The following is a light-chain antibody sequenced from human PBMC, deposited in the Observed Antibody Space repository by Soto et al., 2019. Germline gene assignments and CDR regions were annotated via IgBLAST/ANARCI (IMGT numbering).Light chain of an antibody. Sequence: IQLTQSQSSLSASVGCRLTITCRTSQGIRSALGWYQQKQGKVPKLLIYAASTLQSGVPSRFSGSGYGRDFNLTISSLQTDDFATYYCQQYHRSSITFGQGTRLEIK. CDR1: QGIRSA. CDR3: QQYHRSSIT. V-gene: IGKV1-13*02. CDR2: AAS. J-gene: IGKJ5*01.